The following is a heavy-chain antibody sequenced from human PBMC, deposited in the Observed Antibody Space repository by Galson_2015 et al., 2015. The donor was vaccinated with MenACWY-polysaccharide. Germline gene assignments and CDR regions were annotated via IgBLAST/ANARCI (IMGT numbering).Heavy chain of an antibody. CDR2: IKQDGSEK. J-gene: IGHJ4*02. V-gene: IGHV3-7*01. CDR3: ARILYY. CDR1: GFTISNYW. Sequence: SLRLSCAGSGFTISNYWMYWVRQAPGKGLEWVANIKQDGSEKNYVGSVKGRFTISRDNAKNTLYLQMNSLRVEDTAVYYCARILYYWGQGTLVIVSP.